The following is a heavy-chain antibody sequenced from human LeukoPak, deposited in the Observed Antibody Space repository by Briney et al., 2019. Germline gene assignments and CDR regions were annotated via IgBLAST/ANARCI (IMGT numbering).Heavy chain of an antibody. CDR3: ARVSGYGEPYFNL. CDR2: VGPKTGTT. V-gene: IGHV1-2*02. J-gene: IGHJ4*02. D-gene: IGHD4-17*01. CDR1: GYTFTDYY. Sequence: ASVKVSCKGSGYTFTDYYIHWVRQAPGQGLEWMGWVGPKTGTTNYAQSFQGRVTMTRDTSITTAYMEMTRLTSDDAAVYYCARVSGYGEPYFNLWGQGTLLTVSS.